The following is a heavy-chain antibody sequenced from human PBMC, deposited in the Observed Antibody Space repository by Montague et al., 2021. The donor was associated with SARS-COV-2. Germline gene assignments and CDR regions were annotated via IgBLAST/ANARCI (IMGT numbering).Heavy chain of an antibody. J-gene: IGHJ5*02. CDR3: ARDGTAGDWFDP. CDR2: IHYSGST. V-gene: IGHV4-31*03. CDR1: GGSIRSENYY. Sequence: TLSLTCTVSGGSIRSENYYWSWIRQHPGKRLEWIGYIHYSGSTDYNPSPNSRVSISVDTSKNQFSLKLRSVTAADTAVYFCARDGTAGDWFDPWGQGTLVTVSS. D-gene: IGHD1-1*01.